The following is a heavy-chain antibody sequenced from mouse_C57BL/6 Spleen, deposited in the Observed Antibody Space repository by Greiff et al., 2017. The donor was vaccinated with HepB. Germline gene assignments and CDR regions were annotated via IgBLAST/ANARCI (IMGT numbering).Heavy chain of an antibody. V-gene: IGHV14-2*01. CDR3: ARTTVVAPYYAMDY. CDR2: IDPEDGET. Sequence: EVQLQQSGAELVKPGASVKLSCTASGFNIQDYYMHWVKQRPEQGLEWIGRIDPEDGETKYAPKFQGKAPITADTSSNTAYLQLSSLTSEDTAVYYCARTTVVAPYYAMDYWGQGTSVTVSS. J-gene: IGHJ4*01. CDR1: GFNIQDYY. D-gene: IGHD1-1*01.